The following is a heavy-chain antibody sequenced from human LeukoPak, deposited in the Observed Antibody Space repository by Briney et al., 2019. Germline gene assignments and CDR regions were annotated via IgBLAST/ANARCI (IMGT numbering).Heavy chain of an antibody. CDR3: ARGPLILGYCSSTSCYGQTYYYYYMDV. V-gene: IGHV1-2*02. CDR2: INPNSGGT. D-gene: IGHD2-2*01. Sequence: GASVKVSCKASGYTFTGYYMHWVRQAPGQGLEWMGWINPNSGGTNYAQKFQGRVTMTRDTSISTAYMELSRLRSDDTAVYYCARGPLILGYCSSTSCYGQTYYYYYMDVWGKGTTVTVSS. CDR1: GYTFTGYY. J-gene: IGHJ6*03.